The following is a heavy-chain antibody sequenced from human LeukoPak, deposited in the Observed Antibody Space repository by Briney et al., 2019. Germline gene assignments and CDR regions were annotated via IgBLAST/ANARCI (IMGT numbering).Heavy chain of an antibody. CDR2: INPNGGGT. CDR3: ARDWSTMIVVVPPAFDY. V-gene: IGHV1-2*02. CDR1: GYTFTGYY. D-gene: IGHD3-22*01. Sequence: ASVKVSCKASGYTFTGYYMHWVRQAPGQGLEWMGWINPNGGGTNYAQKFQGRVTMTRDTSISTAYMELSRLRSDDTAVYYCARDWSTMIVVVPPAFDYWGQGTLVTVSS. J-gene: IGHJ4*02.